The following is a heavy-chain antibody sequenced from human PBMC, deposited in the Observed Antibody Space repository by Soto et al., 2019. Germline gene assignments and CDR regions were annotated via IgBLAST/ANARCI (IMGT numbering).Heavy chain of an antibody. CDR1: GGSISRYY. CDR2: VFYSGSS. Sequence: SETLSLTCTVSGGSISRYYWSWIRQSPGKGLEWIGYVFYSGSSNYNPSLKSRVTISVDTSKNQFSLKLRSVTAADTSVYYCARGSKDLLTGHYYFDYWGQGTLVTVSS. D-gene: IGHD3-9*01. CDR3: ARGSKDLLTGHYYFDY. J-gene: IGHJ4*02. V-gene: IGHV4-59*01.